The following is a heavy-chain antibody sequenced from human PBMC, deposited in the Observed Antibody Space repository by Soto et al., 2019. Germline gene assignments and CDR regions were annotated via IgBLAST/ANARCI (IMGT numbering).Heavy chain of an antibody. CDR2: INHSGST. J-gene: IGHJ5*02. V-gene: IGHV4-34*01. Sequence: QVQLQQWGAGLLKPSETLSLTCAVYGGSFSGYYWSWIRQPPGKGLEWIGEINHSGSTNYNPSLKGRVTISVDTSKNPFSLKLSSVTAADTAVYYCARGLRPTIVVVTAMFWFDPWGQGTLVTVSS. CDR1: GGSFSGYY. CDR3: ARGLRPTIVVVTAMFWFDP. D-gene: IGHD2-21*02.